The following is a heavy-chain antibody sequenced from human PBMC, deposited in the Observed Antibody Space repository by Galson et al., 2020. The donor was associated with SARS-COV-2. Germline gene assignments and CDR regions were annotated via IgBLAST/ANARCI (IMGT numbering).Heavy chain of an antibody. V-gene: IGHV3-30*04. Sequence: SSLRLSCAASGFTFSSSALHWVRQAPGKGLEWVAVISYDGSNKYYADSVKGRFTISRDNSKNTLYLQMNSLRAEDTAVYYCARVSSGSYLGPFDYWGQGTLVTVSS. CDR1: GFTFSSSA. D-gene: IGHD1-26*01. CDR2: ISYDGSNK. J-gene: IGHJ4*02. CDR3: ARVSSGSYLGPFDY.